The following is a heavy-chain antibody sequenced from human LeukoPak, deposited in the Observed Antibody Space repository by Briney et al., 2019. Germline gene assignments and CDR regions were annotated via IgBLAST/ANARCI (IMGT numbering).Heavy chain of an antibody. V-gene: IGHV1-69*01. D-gene: IGHD6-13*01. CDR1: GYTFTGYY. J-gene: IGHJ5*02. CDR2: IIPVSGTA. CDR3: ARIAAAGQGWFDL. Sequence: SSVTVSCKASGYTFTGYYMHWVRQPPGLGLVWMGGIIPVSGTASYNQKFQGRFTITEDESTSTAYMELSSLRSEDTAVYYCARIAAAGQGWFDLWGEGTLVTVSS.